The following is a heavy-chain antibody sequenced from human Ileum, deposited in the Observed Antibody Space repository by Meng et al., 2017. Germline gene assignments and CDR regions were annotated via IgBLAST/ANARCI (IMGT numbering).Heavy chain of an antibody. V-gene: IGHV3-72*01. CDR2: IRDRGYGYTT. CDR3: ARSGPYSSGSNILFDF. CDR1: GFTFSDHF. D-gene: IGHD3-10*01. Sequence: GESLKISCAASGFTFSDHFMDWVRQAPGKGLEWVGRIRDRGYGYTTEYAASVKGRFTISRDNAKNSLYLQMNSLSAEDTAVYYCARSGPYSSGSNILFDFWGQGSLVTVSS. J-gene: IGHJ4*02.